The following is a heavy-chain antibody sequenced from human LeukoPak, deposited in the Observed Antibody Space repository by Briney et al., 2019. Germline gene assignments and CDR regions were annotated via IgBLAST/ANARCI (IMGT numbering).Heavy chain of an antibody. D-gene: IGHD1-26*01. CDR1: GGSISSYY. Sequence: SETLSLTCTVSGGSISSYYWSWIRQPPGKGLEWIGYIYYSGSTNYNPSLKSRVTISVDTSKNQFSLKLSSVTAADTAVYYCARDSGRIDGMDVWGQGTTVTVSS. CDR3: ARDSGRIDGMDV. CDR2: IYYSGST. J-gene: IGHJ6*02. V-gene: IGHV4-59*01.